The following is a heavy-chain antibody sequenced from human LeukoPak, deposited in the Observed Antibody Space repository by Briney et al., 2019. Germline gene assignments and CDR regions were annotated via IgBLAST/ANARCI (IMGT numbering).Heavy chain of an antibody. CDR1: GFTFTDYW. V-gene: IGHV3-74*01. J-gene: IGHJ4*02. CDR2: IDPDGGDT. CDR3: ARLSNWSPFEY. Sequence: PGGSLRLSCAASGFTFTDYWVHWVRQPPEKGLVWVSRIDPDGGDTAYADSVAGRFTISRDNARNMVYLQMNSLRPEDSAVYLCARLSNWSPFEYWGPGTLVTVSS. D-gene: IGHD1-1*01.